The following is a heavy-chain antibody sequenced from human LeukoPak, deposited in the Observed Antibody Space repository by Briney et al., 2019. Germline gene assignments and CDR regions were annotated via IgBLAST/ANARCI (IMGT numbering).Heavy chain of an antibody. J-gene: IGHJ3*02. D-gene: IGHD2-2*01. Sequence: GGSLRLSCAASGFIFTSYAMSWVRQAPGKGLEWVSAISGSGGSTYYADSVKGRFTISRDNSKNTLYLQMNSLRAEDTAVYYCAKGLYCSSTSCPPDAFDIWGQGTMVTVSS. CDR2: ISGSGGST. CDR1: GFIFTSYA. V-gene: IGHV3-23*01. CDR3: AKGLYCSSTSCPPDAFDI.